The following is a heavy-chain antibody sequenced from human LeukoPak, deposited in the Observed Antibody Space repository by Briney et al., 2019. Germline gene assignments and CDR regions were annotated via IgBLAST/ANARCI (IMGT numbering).Heavy chain of an antibody. D-gene: IGHD3-22*01. CDR1: GFTFSDYY. V-gene: IGHV3-11*04. Sequence: GGSLRLSCAASGFTFSDYYMSWIRQAPGRGLEWISFISSGSSTIYYRDSVKGRFTISRDNAKNSLYLQMNSLRAEDTAVYYCARGPYDSSGYDTGNAFDIWGQGTMVTVSS. CDR2: ISSGSSTI. J-gene: IGHJ3*02. CDR3: ARGPYDSSGYDTGNAFDI.